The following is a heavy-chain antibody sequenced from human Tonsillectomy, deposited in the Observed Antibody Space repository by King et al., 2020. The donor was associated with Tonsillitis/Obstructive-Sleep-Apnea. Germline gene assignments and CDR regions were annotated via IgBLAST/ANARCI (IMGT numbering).Heavy chain of an antibody. D-gene: IGHD3-9*01. CDR1: GYAFTSYG. CDR2: ISAYNGNT. Sequence: QMVQSGAEVKKPGASVKVSCKASGYAFTSYGISRVRQAPGQGLEWMGWISAYNGNTTYAQTLLGRVTMTTDTSTSTAYMELRTPGSDDTAVYYCARDCGDLYDILTGNHYYSYYMDVWGKGTTVTVSS. V-gene: IGHV1-18*01. CDR3: ARDCGDLYDILTGNHYYSYYMDV. J-gene: IGHJ6*03.